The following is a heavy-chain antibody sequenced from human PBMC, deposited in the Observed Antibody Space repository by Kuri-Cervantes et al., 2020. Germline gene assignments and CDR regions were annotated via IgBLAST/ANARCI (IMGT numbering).Heavy chain of an antibody. V-gene: IGHV1-46*01. CDR2: INPSGGST. Sequence: ASVKVSCKASGYTFTSYYMHWVRQAPGQGLEWMGIINPSGGSTSYAQKFQGRVTMTRDTSTSTAYMELRSLTSDDTAMYYCARDIIAVRPGWFDPWGQGTLVTVSS. D-gene: IGHD6-6*01. CDR3: ARDIIAVRPGWFDP. J-gene: IGHJ5*02. CDR1: GYTFTSYY.